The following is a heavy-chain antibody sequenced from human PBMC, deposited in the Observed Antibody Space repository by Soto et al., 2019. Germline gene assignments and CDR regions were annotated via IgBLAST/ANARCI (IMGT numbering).Heavy chain of an antibody. Sequence: QVQLVQSGAEVKKPGASVKVSCKASGYSFTSYGISWVRQAPGQGLEWMGWISGYNDNTHFAQKFQGRVTMTTDTSTSTADMELRSLRSDHTAVYYCARGDSSGYYDFFDYWGQGTLVTVSS. CDR2: ISGYNDNT. CDR3: ARGDSSGYYDFFDY. CDR1: GYSFTSYG. J-gene: IGHJ4*02. D-gene: IGHD3-22*01. V-gene: IGHV1-18*01.